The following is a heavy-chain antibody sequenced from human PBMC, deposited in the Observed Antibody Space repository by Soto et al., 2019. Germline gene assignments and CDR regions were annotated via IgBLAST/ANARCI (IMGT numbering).Heavy chain of an antibody. D-gene: IGHD3-3*01. CDR3: ATEGLFGGDTGPR. V-gene: IGHV3-53*01. Sequence: GGPRRLSCAASGFTLSSRYMGWVRQAPGKGLERVSVGWRGGTTYQADTVKGRFTVYRDEYRNKMYLQTNSLRTGETDVYYCATEGLFGGDTGPRWGPGTLVTVSS. CDR1: GFTLSSRY. CDR2: GWRGGTT. J-gene: IGHJ4*02.